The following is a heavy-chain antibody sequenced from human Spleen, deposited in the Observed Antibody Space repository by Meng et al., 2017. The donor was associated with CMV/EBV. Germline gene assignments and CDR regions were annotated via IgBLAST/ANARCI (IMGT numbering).Heavy chain of an antibody. D-gene: IGHD6-19*01. CDR1: GFTFSAYY. Sequence: QLQLVQSGTEMKKPGASVKVSCTTSGFTFSAYYIHWVRQAPGQGLEWMGWVNSKNGATNYARKFQGRVSMTRDTSISTAHMELSRLMSDDTAVYYCVRSSGWSLFDYWGQGTLVTVSS. CDR2: VNSKNGAT. CDR3: VRSSGWSLFDY. J-gene: IGHJ4*02. V-gene: IGHV1-2*02.